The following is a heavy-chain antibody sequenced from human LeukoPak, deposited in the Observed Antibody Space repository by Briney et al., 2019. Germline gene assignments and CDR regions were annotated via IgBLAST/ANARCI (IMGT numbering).Heavy chain of an antibody. J-gene: IGHJ4*02. V-gene: IGHV1-3*01. CDR2: INAGNGGT. CDR1: GYTFSRYV. Sequence: ASVKVSCKASGYTFSRYVVHWVRQAPGQRPEWMGWINAGNGGTKYSQKFQGRVTITRDTSASTAYMELSSLRSEDTAVYYCARVGWLVSGFDYWGQGTLVTVSS. D-gene: IGHD6-19*01. CDR3: ARVGWLVSGFDY.